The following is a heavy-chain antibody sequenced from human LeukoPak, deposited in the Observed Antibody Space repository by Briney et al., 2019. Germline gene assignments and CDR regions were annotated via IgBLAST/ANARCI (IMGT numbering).Heavy chain of an antibody. CDR1: GFTFSSYS. V-gene: IGHV3-21*01. CDR2: ISSSSSYI. Sequence: PGGSLRLSCAASGFTFSSYSMNWVRQAPGKGLEWVSCISSSSSYIYYADSVKGRFTISRDNAKNSLYLQMNSLRAEDTAVYYCARTADSSSWPVHFDYWGQGTLVTVSS. J-gene: IGHJ4*02. CDR3: ARTADSSSWPVHFDY. D-gene: IGHD6-13*01.